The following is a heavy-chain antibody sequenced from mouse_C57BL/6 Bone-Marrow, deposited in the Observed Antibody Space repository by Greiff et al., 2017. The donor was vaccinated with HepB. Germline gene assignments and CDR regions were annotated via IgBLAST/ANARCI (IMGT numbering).Heavy chain of an antibody. CDR3: ARRGWLLHYYYAMDY. Sequence: EVKLVESGGGLVQPGGSLKLSCAASGFTFSDYYMYWVRQTPEKRLEWVAYISNGGGSTYYPDTVKGRFTISRDNAKNTLYLQMSRLKSEDTAMYYCARRGWLLHYYYAMDYWGQGTSVTVSS. D-gene: IGHD2-3*01. CDR2: ISNGGGST. V-gene: IGHV5-12*01. J-gene: IGHJ4*01. CDR1: GFTFSDYY.